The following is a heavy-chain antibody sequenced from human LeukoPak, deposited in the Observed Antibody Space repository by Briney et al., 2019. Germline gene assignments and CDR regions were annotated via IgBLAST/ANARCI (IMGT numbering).Heavy chain of an antibody. CDR2: ISGSGGST. Sequence: GGSLRLSCAASGFAFSRSAMNWVRQAPGKGLEWVSAISGSGGSTYYADSVKGRFTISRDNSKNTLYLQMNSLRAEDTAVYYCARTEYGSGSYSDSWGQGTLVTVSS. J-gene: IGHJ4*02. D-gene: IGHD3-10*01. CDR1: GFAFSRSA. V-gene: IGHV3-23*01. CDR3: ARTEYGSGSYSDS.